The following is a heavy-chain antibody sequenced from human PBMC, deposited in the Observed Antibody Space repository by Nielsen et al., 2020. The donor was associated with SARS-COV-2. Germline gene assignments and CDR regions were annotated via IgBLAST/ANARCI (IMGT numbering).Heavy chain of an antibody. J-gene: IGHJ3*02. CDR3: AKLLGIGAFDI. Sequence: RQAPGKGLEWVSAISGSGGSTYYADSVKGRFTISRDNSKNTLYLQMNSLRAEDTAVYYCAKLLGIGAFDIWGQGTMVTVSS. D-gene: IGHD7-27*01. CDR2: ISGSGGST. V-gene: IGHV3-23*01.